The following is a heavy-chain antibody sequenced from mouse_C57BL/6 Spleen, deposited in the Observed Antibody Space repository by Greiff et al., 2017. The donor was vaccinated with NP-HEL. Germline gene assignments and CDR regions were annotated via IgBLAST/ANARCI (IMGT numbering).Heavy chain of an antibody. CDR1: GYSITSGYY. CDR3: AKDAGTAWFAY. J-gene: IGHJ3*01. V-gene: IGHV3-6*01. D-gene: IGHD4-1*01. Sequence: ESGPGLVKPSQSLSLTCSVTGYSITSGYYWNWIRQFPGNKLEWMGYISYDGSNNYNPSLKNRFSITRDTSKNQFFLKLNSVTTEDTATYYCAKDAGTAWFAYWGQGTLVTVSA. CDR2: ISYDGSN.